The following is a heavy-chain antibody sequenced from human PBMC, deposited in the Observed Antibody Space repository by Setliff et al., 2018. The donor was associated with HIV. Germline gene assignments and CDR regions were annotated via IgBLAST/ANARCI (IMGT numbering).Heavy chain of an antibody. CDR3: ANLWEVGA. D-gene: IGHD1-26*01. J-gene: IGHJ5*02. CDR2: IKQDGSEI. Sequence: PGGSLRLSCAASGFTFSSYAMSWVRQAPGKGLEWVATIKQDGSEIYYMDSVKGRFTISRDNARTSLFLEMRSLRDEDTAVYLCANLWEVGAWGQGTLVTVSS. V-gene: IGHV3-7*03. CDR1: GFTFSSYA.